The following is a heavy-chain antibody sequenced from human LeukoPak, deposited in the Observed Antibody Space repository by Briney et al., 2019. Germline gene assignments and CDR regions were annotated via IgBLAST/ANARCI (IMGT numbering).Heavy chain of an antibody. CDR2: ISSNGGST. V-gene: IGHV3-64*01. CDR3: ARSMRGAYCYDSSGSFDI. Sequence: GGSLRLSCAASGFTFSSYAMHWVRQAPGKGLEYVSAISSNGGSTYYANSVKGRFTISRDNSKNTLYLQMGSLRAEDMAVYYCARSMRGAYCYDSSGSFDIWGQGTMVTVSS. D-gene: IGHD3-22*01. J-gene: IGHJ3*02. CDR1: GFTFSSYA.